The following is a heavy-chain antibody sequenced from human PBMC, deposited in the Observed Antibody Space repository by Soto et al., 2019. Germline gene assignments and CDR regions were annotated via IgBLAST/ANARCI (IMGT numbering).Heavy chain of an antibody. D-gene: IGHD1-26*01. J-gene: IGHJ4*02. CDR3: ARDWSYAFDY. Sequence: GGSLRLSCAASGSTFSSYSMNWVRQAPGKGLEWISYIRSSDGTISYADSVKGRFTVSRDDANNSLYLQMDSLRAEDTAMYFCARDWSYAFDYWGQGTLVTVSS. CDR2: IRSSDGTI. CDR1: GSTFSSYS. V-gene: IGHV3-48*01.